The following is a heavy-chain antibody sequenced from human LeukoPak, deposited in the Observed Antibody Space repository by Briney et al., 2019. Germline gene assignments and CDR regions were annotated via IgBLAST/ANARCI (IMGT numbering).Heavy chain of an antibody. CDR3: ARRYRGFDP. CDR2: INHSGST. CDR1: GGSFSGYY. Sequence: PSETLSLTCAAYGGSFSGYYWSWIRQPPGKGLEWIGEINHSGSTNYNPSLKSRVTISVDTSKNQFSLKLSSVTAADTAVYYCARRYRGFDPWGQGTLVTVSS. J-gene: IGHJ5*02. V-gene: IGHV4-34*01. D-gene: IGHD1-1*01.